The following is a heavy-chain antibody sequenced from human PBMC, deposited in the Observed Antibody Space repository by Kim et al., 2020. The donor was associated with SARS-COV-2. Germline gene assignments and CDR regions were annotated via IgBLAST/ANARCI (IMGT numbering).Heavy chain of an antibody. CDR3: ARARPHGAYYYGSGSLYYFDY. CDR1: GGSISSYY. D-gene: IGHD3-10*01. J-gene: IGHJ4*02. V-gene: IGHV4-59*01. Sequence: SETLSLTCTVSGGSISSYYWSWIRQPPGKGLEWIGYIYYSGSTNYNPSLKSRVTISVDTSKNQFSLKLSSVTAADTAVYYCARARPHGAYYYGSGSLYYFDYWGQGTLVTVSS. CDR2: IYYSGST.